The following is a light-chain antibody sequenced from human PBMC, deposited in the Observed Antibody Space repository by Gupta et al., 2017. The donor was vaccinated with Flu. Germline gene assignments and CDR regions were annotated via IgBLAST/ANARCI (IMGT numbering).Light chain of an antibody. Sequence: YVLTQPPSVSVAPGQTARITCEGNNLRTKSVHWYQQKPGQAPVLVVYDDSDRPSGIPERFSGSHSGNTATLTISRVEAGDEADYYCQVFDSRSDHVVFGGGTRLSDL. CDR3: QVFDSRSDHVV. CDR2: DDS. J-gene: IGLJ2*01. V-gene: IGLV3-21*02. CDR1: NLRTKS.